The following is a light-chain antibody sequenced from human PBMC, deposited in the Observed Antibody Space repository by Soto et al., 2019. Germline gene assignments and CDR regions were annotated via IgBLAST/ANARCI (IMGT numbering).Light chain of an antibody. CDR2: GAS. CDR1: QSVGSN. Sequence: EIVMTQSPATLSVSPGERATLSCRASQSVGSNLAWYQQKPGQAPRLLISGASTRATGIPARFSGSGSGTEFTLTISSLQSEDLAVYYCQHYNNWPRTFGQGTKVEIK. J-gene: IGKJ1*01. CDR3: QHYNNWPRT. V-gene: IGKV3-15*01.